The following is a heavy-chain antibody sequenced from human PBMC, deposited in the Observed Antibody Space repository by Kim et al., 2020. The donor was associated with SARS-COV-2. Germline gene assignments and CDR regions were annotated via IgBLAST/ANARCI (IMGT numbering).Heavy chain of an antibody. CDR3: ARQCGGDCYSAFDY. V-gene: IGHV3-21*01. Sequence: GGSLRLSCAASGFTFSSYSMNWVRQAPGKGLEWVSSISSSSSYIYYADSVKGRFTISRDNAKNSLYLQMNSLRAEDTAVYYCARQCGGDCYSAFDYWGQGTLVTVSS. CDR2: ISSSSSYI. J-gene: IGHJ4*02. D-gene: IGHD2-21*01. CDR1: GFTFSSYS.